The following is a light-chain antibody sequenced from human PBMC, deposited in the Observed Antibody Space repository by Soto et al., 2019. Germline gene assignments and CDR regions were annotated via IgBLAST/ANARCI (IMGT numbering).Light chain of an antibody. Sequence: EIALTQSPATLSLSPGERASLSCRASQSIGSHLAWYQKKPGQAPRLLIYDASARTSGCPARFSGSGYGTDFTLTISSLEPEEFAVYYCQQLSSWPLTFGGGTTVESK. J-gene: IGKJ4*01. V-gene: IGKV3-11*01. CDR2: DAS. CDR1: QSIGSH. CDR3: QQLSSWPLT.